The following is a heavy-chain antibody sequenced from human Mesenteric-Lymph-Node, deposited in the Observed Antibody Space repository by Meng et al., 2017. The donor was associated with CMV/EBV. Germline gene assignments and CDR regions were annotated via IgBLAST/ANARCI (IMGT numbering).Heavy chain of an antibody. Sequence: SLKISCAASGFIFSNHVMHWVRQAPGKGLEWMAAITSDGNTKYYGNSARGRFTISRDNAKNTVSLEMESLRPEDTAVYYCARELKLRVNFDNWGQGTLVTVSS. V-gene: IGHV3-30*03. CDR2: ITSDGNTK. J-gene: IGHJ4*02. D-gene: IGHD1-1*01. CDR1: GFIFSNHV. CDR3: ARELKLRVNFDN.